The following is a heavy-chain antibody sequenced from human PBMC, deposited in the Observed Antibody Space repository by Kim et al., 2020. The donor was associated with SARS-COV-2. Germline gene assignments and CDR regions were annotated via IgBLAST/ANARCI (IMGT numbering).Heavy chain of an antibody. CDR2: ISPNSGDT. Sequence: ASVKVSCKASGYTFTGYYMHWVRQAPGQGIEWMGWISPNSGDTKYAQKFQGWVTMSRDTSISTAYMELTRLRSDDTAVYYCARDKVGGWGFDPWGQGTLVTVSS. V-gene: IGHV1-2*04. J-gene: IGHJ5*02. CDR3: ARDKVGGWGFDP. D-gene: IGHD2-2*01. CDR1: GYTFTGYY.